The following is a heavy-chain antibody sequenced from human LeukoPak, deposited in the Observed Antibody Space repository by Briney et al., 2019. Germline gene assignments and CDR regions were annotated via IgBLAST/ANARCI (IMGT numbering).Heavy chain of an antibody. CDR2: IYYSGST. CDR3: ARVPPGIAGMDV. J-gene: IGHJ6*02. Sequence: PSETLSLTCTVSGGSISSYYWSWIRQPPEKGLEWIGYIYYSGSTNYNPSLKSRVTISVDTSKNQFSLKLSSVTAADTAVYYCARVPPGIAGMDVWGQGTTVTVSS. V-gene: IGHV4-59*01. D-gene: IGHD6-13*01. CDR1: GGSISSYY.